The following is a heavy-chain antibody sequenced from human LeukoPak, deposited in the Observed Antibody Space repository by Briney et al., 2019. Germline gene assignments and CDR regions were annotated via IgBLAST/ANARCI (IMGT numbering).Heavy chain of an antibody. CDR1: GFTFSNYN. Sequence: PGGSLRLSCVASGFTFSNYNFYWVRQAPGKGLEWVSSISSTSSYIYYADSMKGRFTISRDNAKNSLYLQMNSLRAEDTAVYYCVRPDIVTVPLGCWGQGTLVTVSS. CDR3: VRPDIVTVPLGC. V-gene: IGHV3-21*01. CDR2: ISSTSSYI. D-gene: IGHD2-2*01. J-gene: IGHJ4*02.